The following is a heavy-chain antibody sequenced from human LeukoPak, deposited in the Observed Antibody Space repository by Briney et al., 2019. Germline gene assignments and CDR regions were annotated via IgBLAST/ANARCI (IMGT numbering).Heavy chain of an antibody. CDR3: ARDERYSHFDY. CDR1: GFTFSSYA. D-gene: IGHD5-18*01. J-gene: IGHJ4*02. V-gene: IGHV3-48*03. Sequence: GGSLRLSCAASGFTFSSYAMSWVRQAPGKGLEWVSYISSSGSTIYYADSVKGRFTISRDNAKKSLYLQMNSLRAEDTAVYYCARDERYSHFDYWGQGTLVTVSS. CDR2: ISSSGSTI.